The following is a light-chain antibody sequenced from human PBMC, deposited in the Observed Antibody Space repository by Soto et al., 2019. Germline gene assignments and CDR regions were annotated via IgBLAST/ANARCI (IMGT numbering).Light chain of an antibody. Sequence: DIQLTQSPSFLSASVGDRVTITCRASQDSSSLLAWYQQKPGKAPKLLICFASTLESGVPSRFSGSGSGTEFTLTISSLQPEDFATYYCQQCNSYPRTFGQGTKVEIK. V-gene: IGKV1-9*01. CDR1: QDSSSL. CDR2: FAS. J-gene: IGKJ1*01. CDR3: QQCNSYPRT.